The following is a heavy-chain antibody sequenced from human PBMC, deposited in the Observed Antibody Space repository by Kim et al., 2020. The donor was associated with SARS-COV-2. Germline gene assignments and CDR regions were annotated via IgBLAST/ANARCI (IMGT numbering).Heavy chain of an antibody. CDR1: GGSISSSSYY. CDR2: IYYSGST. Sequence: SETLSLTCTVSGGSISSSSYYWGWIRQPPGKGLVWIGSIYYSGSTYYNPSLKILVTISVDTSKNKLSLKLSSVTAADTAVYYCARHGNRGREYVQHWGQGTLVTVSS. J-gene: IGHJ1*01. V-gene: IGHV4-39*01. CDR3: ARHGNRGREYVQH. D-gene: IGHD1-1*01.